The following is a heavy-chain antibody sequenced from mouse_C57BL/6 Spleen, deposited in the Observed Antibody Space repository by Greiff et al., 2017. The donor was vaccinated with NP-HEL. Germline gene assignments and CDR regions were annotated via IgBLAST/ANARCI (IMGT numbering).Heavy chain of an antibody. Sequence: VQLQQSGPELEKPGASVKISCKASGYSFTGYYMNWVKQSPEKSLEWIGEINPSTGGTTYNQKFKAKATLTVDKSSSTAYMQLKSLTSEDSAVYYCARSDHHFDYWGQGTTLTVSS. CDR3: ARSDHHFDY. CDR1: GYSFTGYY. J-gene: IGHJ2*01. CDR2: INPSTGGT. V-gene: IGHV1-42*01.